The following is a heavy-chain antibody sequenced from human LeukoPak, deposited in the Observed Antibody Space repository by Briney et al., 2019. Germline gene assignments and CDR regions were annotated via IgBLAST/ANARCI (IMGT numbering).Heavy chain of an antibody. V-gene: IGHV3-30*18. J-gene: IGHJ4*02. CDR2: ISYDVTNK. CDR3: AKDGGTSGYYAGFVDY. D-gene: IGHD3-22*01. Sequence: GSLRLSCAASGFTFSSYGMHWVRQAPGKGLEWVAVISYDVTNKYYVDSVKGRFTISRDNSENTLYLQMNSLRAEDTAVYYCAKDGGTSGYYAGFVDYWGQGIKVTVSS. CDR1: GFTFSSYG.